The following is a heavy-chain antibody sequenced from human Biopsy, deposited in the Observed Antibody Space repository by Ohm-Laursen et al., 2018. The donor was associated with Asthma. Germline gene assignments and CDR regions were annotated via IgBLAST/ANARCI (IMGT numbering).Heavy chain of an antibody. CDR1: GFSLSTSGVG. CDR2: INWNDNK. V-gene: IGHV2-5*01. J-gene: IGHJ4*02. D-gene: IGHD3-22*01. Sequence: TQTLTLTCTFSGFSLSTSGVGVGWIRQSPGRALEWLAPINWNDNKRYSPSLKSRLTITKDTSKNLVVLTMTNMDPVDTATYYCAHRRHGPSVEYYYDSSGYSPFDYWGQGTLVPVSS. CDR3: AHRRHGPSVEYYYDSSGYSPFDY.